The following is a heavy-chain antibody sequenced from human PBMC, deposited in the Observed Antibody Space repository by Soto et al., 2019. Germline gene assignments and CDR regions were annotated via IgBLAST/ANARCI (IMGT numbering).Heavy chain of an antibody. CDR1: GFSFGSYA. CDR3: ARWSYLDY. J-gene: IGHJ4*02. D-gene: IGHD3-3*01. CDR2: ISGSDGKT. V-gene: IGHV3-23*01. Sequence: LRLSCAASGFSFGSYALSWVRQAPGKGLEWVSTISGSDGKTFYADSVKGRFSISRDTSQNTLYLQMNSLRADDTAIYYCARWSYLDYWGQGTRVTVS.